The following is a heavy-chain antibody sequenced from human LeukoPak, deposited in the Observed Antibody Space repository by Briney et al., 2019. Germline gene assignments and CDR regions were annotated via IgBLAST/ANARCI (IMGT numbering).Heavy chain of an antibody. D-gene: IGHD6-6*01. CDR3: ARGVIAARPNWFDP. V-gene: IGHV3-23*01. CDR1: GFTFSSHA. CDR2: ISRSGGST. Sequence: PGESLRLSCAASGFTFSSHAMSWVRQAPGRGLEWVSAISRSGGSTYYADSVKGRFTISRDNSKNTLYLQMNSLRAEDTAVYYCARGVIAARPNWFDPWGQGTLVTVSS. J-gene: IGHJ5*02.